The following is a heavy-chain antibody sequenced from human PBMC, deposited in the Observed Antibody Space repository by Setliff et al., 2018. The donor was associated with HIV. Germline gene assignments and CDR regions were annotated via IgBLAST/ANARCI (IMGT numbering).Heavy chain of an antibody. CDR1: GFTFINYE. D-gene: IGHD6-13*01. CDR3: ARQHLVRPYFYVMDV. V-gene: IGHV3-23*01. Sequence: GESLKISCAASGFTFINYEMTWVRQTPGKGLEWVSVITRSGGGTNYADSVKGRFTISRDNSENTLYLQMNSLRAEDTALYYCARQHLVRPYFYVMDVWGQGTAVTVSS. CDR2: ITRSGGGT. J-gene: IGHJ6*02.